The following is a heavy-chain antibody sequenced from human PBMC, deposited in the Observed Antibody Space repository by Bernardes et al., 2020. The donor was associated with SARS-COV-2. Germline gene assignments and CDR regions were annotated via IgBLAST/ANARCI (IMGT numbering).Heavy chain of an antibody. CDR1: GFIVSSNY. Sequence: GGSLRLSCAASGFIVSSNYMSWVRQTPGKGLEWVSDIYNDGRTYYADSVGGRFTVSRDSSKNTMYLQMNSLRAEDKALYYCARETQWTFDLWGQGTMVTVSS. CDR3: ARETQWTFDL. J-gene: IGHJ3*01. CDR2: IYNDGRT. V-gene: IGHV3-53*01. D-gene: IGHD6-19*01.